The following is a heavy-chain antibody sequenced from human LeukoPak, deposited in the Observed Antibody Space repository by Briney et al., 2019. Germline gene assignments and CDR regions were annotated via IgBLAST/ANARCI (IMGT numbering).Heavy chain of an antibody. Sequence: GGSLRLSCAASGFSFSSYGMHWVRQAPGKGLEWVAFIRYDENDKYYADSVKGRFTISRDNSKNTLYLQMNTLRPEDTAVYYCAKGYSSGYYNSFDYWGPGTLVTVSS. J-gene: IGHJ4*02. CDR2: IRYDENDK. CDR1: GFSFSSYG. CDR3: AKGYSSGYYNSFDY. D-gene: IGHD6-19*01. V-gene: IGHV3-30*02.